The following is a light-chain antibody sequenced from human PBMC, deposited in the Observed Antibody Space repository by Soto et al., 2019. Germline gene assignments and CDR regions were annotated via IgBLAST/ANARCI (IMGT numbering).Light chain of an antibody. V-gene: IGKV4-1*01. CDR1: QSVLYSSNNKSY. CDR2: WAS. Sequence: DIVMTQSPDSLAVSLGERATINCKSSQSVLYSSNNKSYLAWFQQKPGQPPKLLIYWASNRESGVPDRCSGRGSGTVVPLSISSLHAGDVAVYYCQQYYSTPLTFGGGTKVEIK. CDR3: QQYYSTPLT. J-gene: IGKJ4*01.